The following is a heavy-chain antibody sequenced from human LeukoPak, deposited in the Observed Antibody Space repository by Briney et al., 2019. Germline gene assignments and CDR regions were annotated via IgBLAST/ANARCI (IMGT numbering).Heavy chain of an antibody. CDR2: IYPGDSDT. Sequence: GESLKISCEGSGYSFTNYWIGWVRQMPGKGLEWMGIIYPGDSDTRYTPSFQGQVTISADKSINTAYLQWRPLKSAGTTMSYCAGQPVTGLLYFHYGGKETLVTVPS. V-gene: IGHV5-51*01. CDR3: AGQPVTGLLYFHY. CDR1: GYSFTNYW. J-gene: IGHJ4*02. D-gene: IGHD6-19*01.